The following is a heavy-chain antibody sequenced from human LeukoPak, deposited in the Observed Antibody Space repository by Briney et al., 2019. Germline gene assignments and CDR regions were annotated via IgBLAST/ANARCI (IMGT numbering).Heavy chain of an antibody. CDR3: AREDDYGGNSAYFQH. CDR1: GGTFSSYA. Sequence: ASVKVSCKASGGTFSSYAISWVRQAPGQGLEWMGGIIPIFGTANYAQKFQGRVTITADESTSTAYMELGSLRSEDTAVYYCAREDDYGGNSAYFQHWGQGTLVTVSS. D-gene: IGHD4-23*01. J-gene: IGHJ1*01. V-gene: IGHV1-69*13. CDR2: IIPIFGTA.